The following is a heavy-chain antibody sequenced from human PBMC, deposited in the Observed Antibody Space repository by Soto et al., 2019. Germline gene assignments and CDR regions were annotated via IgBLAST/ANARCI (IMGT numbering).Heavy chain of an antibody. D-gene: IGHD3-22*01. J-gene: IGHJ2*01. CDR2: VYPADSDT. Sequence: EVQVVQSGAEVKKPGESLKISCKGSGYTFTNHWIAWVRQMPGKGLEWMGVVYPADSDTRYSPSFQGQVTISADKSISTAYLHWSSLKASDTAMYYCARHLRYDDSGFYPYWYVDLWGRGTLVTVSS. CDR3: ARHLRYDDSGFYPYWYVDL. CDR1: GYTFTNHW. V-gene: IGHV5-51*01.